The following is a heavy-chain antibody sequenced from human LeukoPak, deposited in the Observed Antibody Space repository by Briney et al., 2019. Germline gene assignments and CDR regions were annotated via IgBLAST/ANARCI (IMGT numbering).Heavy chain of an antibody. Sequence: LSLTCAVYGGSFSGYYWSWIRQAPGKGLEWVSYISNTGSTTQYADSVKGRFTISRDNAKNSLHLQMNSLRAEDTAVYYCARVRGSYSVDYWGQGTLVTVSS. V-gene: IGHV3-11*04. CDR3: ARVRGSYSVDY. D-gene: IGHD1-26*01. CDR2: ISNTGSTT. J-gene: IGHJ4*02. CDR1: GGSFSGYY.